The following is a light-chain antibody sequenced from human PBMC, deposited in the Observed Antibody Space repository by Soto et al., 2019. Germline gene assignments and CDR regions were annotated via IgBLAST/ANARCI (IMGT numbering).Light chain of an antibody. CDR1: ESVGGH. Sequence: QMTQSPNTLSASVGDSVSFTCRASESVGGHLAWYQQKPGNAPKLLIYEASALESGVPSRFSGSGYGTKFTLTINGLLPEDFVTYFCQRYNNWPSFVQGTKVDIK. CDR2: EAS. V-gene: IGKV1-5*03. CDR3: QRYNNWPS. J-gene: IGKJ1*01.